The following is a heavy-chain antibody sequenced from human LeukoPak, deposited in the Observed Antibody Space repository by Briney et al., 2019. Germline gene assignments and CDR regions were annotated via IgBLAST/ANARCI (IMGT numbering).Heavy chain of an antibody. CDR2: IYHSGST. V-gene: IGHV4-38-2*02. D-gene: IGHD2-15*01. J-gene: IGHJ5*02. Sequence: PSETLSLTCAVSGYSISSGYYWGWIRQPPGKGLEWIGSIYHSGSTYYNPSLKSRVTISVDTSKNQFSLKPSSVTAADTAVYYCARDPSCSGGSCYPPLNWFDPWGQGTLVTVSS. CDR1: GYSISSGYY. CDR3: ARDPSCSGGSCYPPLNWFDP.